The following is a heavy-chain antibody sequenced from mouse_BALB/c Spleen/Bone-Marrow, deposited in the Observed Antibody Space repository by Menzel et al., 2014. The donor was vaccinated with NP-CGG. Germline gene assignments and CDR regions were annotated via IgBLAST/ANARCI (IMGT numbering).Heavy chain of an antibody. J-gene: IGHJ4*01. CDR2: IDPSNSET. D-gene: IGHD6-1*01. V-gene: IGHV1-74*01. Sequence: QVQLEESGPELVRPGASVKMSCKASDYTFTSYWMHWVKQRPGQGLEWIGIIDPSNSETRLNQKFKDKATLNVDKSSNTAYMHLSSLTSEDSAVYYCARTFQPRRAMDYWGQGSSVTVSS. CDR1: DYTFTSYW. CDR3: ARTFQPRRAMDY.